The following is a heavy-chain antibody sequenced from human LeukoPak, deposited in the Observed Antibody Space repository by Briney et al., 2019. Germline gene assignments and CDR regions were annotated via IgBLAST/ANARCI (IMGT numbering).Heavy chain of an antibody. D-gene: IGHD5-12*01. V-gene: IGHV3-23*01. J-gene: IGHJ4*02. Sequence: GGSLRLSCAASGFTFTSYAMSWVRQASGKGLEWVSSISASGGSTYYADSVKGRFTISKDNSKTTLYLQMNSLRAEDTAVYYCAKDQGYGDYWGQGTLVTVSS. CDR1: GFTFTSYA. CDR2: ISASGGST. CDR3: AKDQGYGDY.